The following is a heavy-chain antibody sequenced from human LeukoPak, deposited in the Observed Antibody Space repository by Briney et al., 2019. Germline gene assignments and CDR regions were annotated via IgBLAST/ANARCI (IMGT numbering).Heavy chain of an antibody. V-gene: IGHV3-48*04. CDR1: GFTFSSYS. CDR2: ISSSSSTI. J-gene: IGHJ6*03. CDR3: ARDPYNGAYSEGYYYYYMDV. Sequence: GGSLRLSCAASGFTFSSYSMNWVRQAPGKGLEWVSYISSSSSTIYYADSVKGRFTISRDNAKNSLYLQMNSLRVEDTAIYYCARDPYNGAYSEGYYYYYMDVWGKGTTVTVSS. D-gene: IGHD1-1*01.